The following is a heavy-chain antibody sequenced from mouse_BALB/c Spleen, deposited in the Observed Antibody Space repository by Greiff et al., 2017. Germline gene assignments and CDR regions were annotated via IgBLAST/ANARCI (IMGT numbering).Heavy chain of an antibody. J-gene: IGHJ3*01. D-gene: IGHD1-3*01. CDR2: ISSGGSYT. CDR3: AREDGSSFAY. CDR1: GFTFSSYA. V-gene: IGHV5-9-4*01. Sequence: DVMLVESGGGLVKPGGSLKLSCAASGFTFSSYAMSWVRQSAEKRLGWVAEISSGGSYTYYPDTVTGRFSISRDNAKNTLYLEMSSLRSEDTAMYYCAREDGSSFAYWGQGTLVTVSA.